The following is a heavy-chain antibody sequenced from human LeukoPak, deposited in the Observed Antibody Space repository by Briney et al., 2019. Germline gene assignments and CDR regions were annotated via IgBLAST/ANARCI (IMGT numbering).Heavy chain of an antibody. Sequence: GRSLRLSCAASGFTFSSYGMHWVRQAPGKGLEWVAVISYDGSNKYYADSVKGRFTISRDNSKNTLYLQMNSLRAEDTAVYYCAKDHAALFDYWGQGTRVTVSS. V-gene: IGHV3-30*18. CDR3: AKDHAALFDY. CDR2: ISYDGSNK. J-gene: IGHJ4*02. D-gene: IGHD6-25*01. CDR1: GFTFSSYG.